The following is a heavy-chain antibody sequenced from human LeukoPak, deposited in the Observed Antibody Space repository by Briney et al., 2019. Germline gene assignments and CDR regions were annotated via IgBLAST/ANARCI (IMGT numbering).Heavy chain of an antibody. CDR3: ARETTPRYDSSGYRPPLFDY. V-gene: IGHV1-18*01. D-gene: IGHD3-22*01. J-gene: IGHJ4*02. CDR1: GYTFTSYG. CDR2: ISAYNGNV. Sequence: ASVKVSYKSSGYTFTSYGISWVRQAPGQGLEWMGWISAYNGNVNYAQKLQGRVTMTTDTSTSTAYMELRSLRSDDTAVYYCARETTPRYDSSGYRPPLFDYWGQGTLVTVSS.